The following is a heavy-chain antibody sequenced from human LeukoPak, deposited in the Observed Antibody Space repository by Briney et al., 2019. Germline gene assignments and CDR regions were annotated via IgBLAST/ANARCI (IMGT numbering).Heavy chain of an antibody. V-gene: IGHV4-34*01. J-gene: IGHJ6*02. CDR1: GFTFSSYS. CDR3: ARLQGYDFWSGFGDYYYYGMDV. CDR2: INHSGST. Sequence: PGGSLRLSCAASGFTFSSYSMNWVRQPPGKGLEWIGEINHSGSTNYNPSLKSRVTISVDTSKNQFSLKLSSVTAADTAVYYCARLQGYDFWSGFGDYYYYGMDVWGQGTTVTVSS. D-gene: IGHD3-3*01.